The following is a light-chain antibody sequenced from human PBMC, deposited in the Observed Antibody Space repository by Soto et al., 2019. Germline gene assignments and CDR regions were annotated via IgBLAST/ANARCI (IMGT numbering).Light chain of an antibody. CDR3: CSYAGSNTLV. CDR2: DVS. V-gene: IGLV2-11*01. CDR1: NSDVGGYNY. J-gene: IGLJ2*01. Sequence: QSVLTQPRSVSGSPGQSVTISCTGTNSDVGGYNYVSWYQQHPDKAPKVLIYDVSERPSGVPDRFSGSKSGNTASLTISGLQAEDEADYYCCSYAGSNTLVFGGGTKLTV.